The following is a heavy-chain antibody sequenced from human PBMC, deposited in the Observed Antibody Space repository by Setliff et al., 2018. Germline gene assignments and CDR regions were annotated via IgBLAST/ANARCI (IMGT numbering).Heavy chain of an antibody. J-gene: IGHJ4*02. CDR1: GGSISSCGYY. CDR2: IYYSGNT. Sequence: PSETLSLTCTVSGGSISSCGYYWGWIRQPPGKGLEWIGNIYYSGNTNYNPSLKSRVAMSVDTSKNQFSLKLTSVTAADTAVYYCARVRMVQGYYEFDYGGQGALVTVSS. CDR3: ARVRMVQGYYEFDY. V-gene: IGHV4-39*07. D-gene: IGHD3-10*01.